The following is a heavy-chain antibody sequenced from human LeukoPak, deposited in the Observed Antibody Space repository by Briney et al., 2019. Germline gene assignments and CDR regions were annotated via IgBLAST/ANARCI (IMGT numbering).Heavy chain of an antibody. CDR2: INSDGSSI. D-gene: IGHD3-10*02. V-gene: IGHV3-74*01. J-gene: IGHJ6*04. Sequence: GGSLRLSCAASGFTFSSYWMHWVRQTPGKGLMWVSRINSDGSSIGYADSVKGRFTISRDNAKNSLYLQMNSLRAEDTAVYYCAELGITMIGGVWGKGTTVTISS. CDR1: GFTFSSYW. CDR3: AELGITMIGGV.